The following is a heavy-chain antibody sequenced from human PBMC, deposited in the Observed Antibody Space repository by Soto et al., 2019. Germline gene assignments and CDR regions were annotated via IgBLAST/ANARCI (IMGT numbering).Heavy chain of an antibody. CDR3: ARAGDLGIVVVPAAIPY. CDR1: GGSISSGGYY. Sequence: SETLSLTCTVSGGSISSGGYYWSWIRQHPGKGLEWIGYIYYSGSTYYNPSLKSRVTISVDTSKNQFSLKLSSVTAADTAVYYCARAGDLGIVVVPAAIPYWGQGTLVTVSS. V-gene: IGHV4-31*03. CDR2: IYYSGST. J-gene: IGHJ4*02. D-gene: IGHD2-2*01.